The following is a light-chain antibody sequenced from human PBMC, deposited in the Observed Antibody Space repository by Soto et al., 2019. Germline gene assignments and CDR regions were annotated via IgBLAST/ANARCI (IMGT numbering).Light chain of an antibody. Sequence: EIVMTQSPATLSVSPGERATLSGRASQSVSSNLAWYQQKPGQAPRLLIYGTSTRATGIPARFSGSGSGTEFTLTISSLQTEDFAVYHCQQRSNWPGTFGPGTKVDN. J-gene: IGKJ3*01. CDR2: GTS. CDR3: QQRSNWPGT. V-gene: IGKV3-15*01. CDR1: QSVSSN.